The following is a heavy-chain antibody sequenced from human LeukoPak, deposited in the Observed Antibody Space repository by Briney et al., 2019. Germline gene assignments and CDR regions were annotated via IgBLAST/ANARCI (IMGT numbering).Heavy chain of an antibody. CDR1: GFTFSSYG. CDR2: ISGSGGST. J-gene: IGHJ6*03. D-gene: IGHD3-3*01. V-gene: IGHV3-23*01. Sequence: GGSLRLSCAASGFTFSSYGMTWVRQAPGKGLEWVSGISGSGGSTKHADSVKGRFTISGDNSKNTLYLQMNSLRAEDTAVYYCAKIGRYYDFWTGFYEEEVDYMDVWGKGTTVTVSS. CDR3: AKIGRYYDFWTGFYEEEVDYMDV.